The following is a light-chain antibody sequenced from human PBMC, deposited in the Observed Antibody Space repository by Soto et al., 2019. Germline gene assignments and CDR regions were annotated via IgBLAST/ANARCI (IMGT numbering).Light chain of an antibody. Sequence: EIVLTQSPAALSLSPGDRAVLSCRASQSVSRSLTWYQHEPGQAPRLLIYDASTRATGIPRRFSGSGSGTDFTLTISSLEPEDFAVYYCQQRSNRFGGGTKVDIK. J-gene: IGKJ4*01. CDR1: QSVSRS. CDR3: QQRSNR. CDR2: DAS. V-gene: IGKV3-11*01.